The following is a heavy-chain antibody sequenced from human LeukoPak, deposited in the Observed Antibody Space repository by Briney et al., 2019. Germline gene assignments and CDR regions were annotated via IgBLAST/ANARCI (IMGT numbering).Heavy chain of an antibody. CDR2: ISYDGSIK. Sequence: PGGSLRLSCAASGFTFSSYAMHWVRQAPGKGLEWVAVISYDGSIKYYADSVKGRFTISRDNSKNTLYLQMNSLRAEDTAVYYCARDFWAAGRAFDYWGQGTLVTVSS. CDR3: ARDFWAAGRAFDY. V-gene: IGHV3-30-3*01. J-gene: IGHJ4*02. D-gene: IGHD6-13*01. CDR1: GFTFSSYA.